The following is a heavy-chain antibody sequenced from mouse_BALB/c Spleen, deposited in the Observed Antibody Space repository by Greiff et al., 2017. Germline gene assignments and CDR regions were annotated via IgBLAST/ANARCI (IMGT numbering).Heavy chain of an antibody. CDR2: INPYNDGT. CDR3: NAKEFGTSRTFAY. D-gene: IGHD2-14*01. Sequence: EVQLQQSGPELVKPGASVKMSCKASGYTFTSYVMHWVKQKPGQGLEWIGYINPYNDGTKYNEKFKGKATLTSDKSSSTAYMELSSLTSEDSAVYYYNAKEFGTSRTFAYWGQGTLVTVSA. V-gene: IGHV1-14*01. CDR1: GYTFTSYV. J-gene: IGHJ3*01.